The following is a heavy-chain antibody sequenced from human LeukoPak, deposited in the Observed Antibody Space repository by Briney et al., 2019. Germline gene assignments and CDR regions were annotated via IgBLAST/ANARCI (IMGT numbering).Heavy chain of an antibody. CDR2: ISSSSSYI. J-gene: IGHJ6*03. CDR3: ARAPSKYDFWSGYHYYYMDV. Sequence: GGSLRLSCAASGFTFSSYSMNWVRQAPGKGLEWVSSISSSSSYIYYADSVKGRFTISRDNAKNSLYLQMNSLRAEDTAVYYCARAPSKYDFWSGYHYYYMDVWGKGTPVTVSS. CDR1: GFTFSSYS. D-gene: IGHD3-3*01. V-gene: IGHV3-21*01.